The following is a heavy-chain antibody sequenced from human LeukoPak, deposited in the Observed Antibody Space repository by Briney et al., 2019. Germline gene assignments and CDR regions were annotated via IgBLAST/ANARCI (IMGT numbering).Heavy chain of an antibody. CDR1: GYTFTSYG. V-gene: IGHV1-18*01. D-gene: IGHD3-22*01. Sequence: ASVEVSCKDSGYTFTSYGISWVRQAPGQGLEWMGWISAYNGNTNYAQKLQGRVTTTTDTSTSTAYMELRSLRSDDTAVYYCARVVRDSSEGYFDYWGQGTLVTVSS. CDR3: ARVVRDSSEGYFDY. CDR2: ISAYNGNT. J-gene: IGHJ4*02.